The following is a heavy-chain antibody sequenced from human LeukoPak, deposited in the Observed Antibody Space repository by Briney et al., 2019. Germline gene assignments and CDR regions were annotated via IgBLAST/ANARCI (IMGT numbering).Heavy chain of an antibody. V-gene: IGHV3-73*01. CDR1: GFTFSGSA. CDR2: IRSTANGYAT. D-gene: IGHD3-22*01. Sequence: GGSLRLSCAASGFTFSGSALHWVRQASGKGLEWVGRIRSTANGYATAYAASVKGRFTISRDDSKNTAYLQMNSLKTEDTAVYYCTRDRGGFYYDSSGYYIDYWGQGTLVTVSS. J-gene: IGHJ4*02. CDR3: TRDRGGFYYDSSGYYIDY.